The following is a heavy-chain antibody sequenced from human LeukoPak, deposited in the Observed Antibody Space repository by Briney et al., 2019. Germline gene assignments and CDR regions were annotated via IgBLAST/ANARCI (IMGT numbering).Heavy chain of an antibody. V-gene: IGHV1-18*01. CDR3: ARAAYFGDYDILTGYYSYYYYYMDV. Sequence: ASVKVSCTASGYTFTSYGISWVRQAPGQGLEWMGWISAYNGNTNYAQKLQGRVTMTTDTSTSTAYMELRSLRSDDTAVYYCARAAYFGDYDILTGYYSYYYYYMDVWGKGTTVTVSS. D-gene: IGHD3-9*01. CDR2: ISAYNGNT. CDR1: GYTFTSYG. J-gene: IGHJ6*03.